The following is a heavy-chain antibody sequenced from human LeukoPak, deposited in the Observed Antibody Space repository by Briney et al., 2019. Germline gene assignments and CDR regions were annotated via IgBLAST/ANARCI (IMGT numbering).Heavy chain of an antibody. CDR3: AKEMVEHGLPYYYYGMDV. CDR1: GFTFNNYA. CDR2: ITLSGGST. V-gene: IGHV3-23*01. J-gene: IGHJ6*02. Sequence: GGSLRLSCAASGFTFNNYAMSWVRQAPGKGLEWVSVITLSGGSTYYADSVKGRFTISRDNSKNTLYLQMNSLRAEDTAVYYCAKEMVEHGLPYYYYGMDVWGQGTTVTVSS. D-gene: IGHD2-8*01.